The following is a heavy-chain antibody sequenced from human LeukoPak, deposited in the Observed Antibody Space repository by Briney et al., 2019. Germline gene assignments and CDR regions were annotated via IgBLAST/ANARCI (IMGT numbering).Heavy chain of an antibody. CDR1: GFTFSSYG. V-gene: IGHV3-48*04. D-gene: IGHD4-17*01. Sequence: PGGSLRLSCAASGFTFSSYGMHWVRQAPGKGLEWIAYFSNVDNIIYYADSVKGRFTISRDNAEASVYLQMNSLRADDTALYYCAREGFSTVTSDHWGQGTLVTVSA. J-gene: IGHJ1*01. CDR2: FSNVDNII. CDR3: AREGFSTVTSDH.